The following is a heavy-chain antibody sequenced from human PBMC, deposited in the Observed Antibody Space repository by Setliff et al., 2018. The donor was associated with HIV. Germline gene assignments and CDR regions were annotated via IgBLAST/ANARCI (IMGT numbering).Heavy chain of an antibody. CDR1: GFTFSSCG. CDR3: AKSSGSYPLGLDP. J-gene: IGHJ5*02. V-gene: IGHV3-33*06. Sequence: GGSLRLSCVASGFTFSSCGMHWVRQAPGKGLEWVALILYDGSSKYYTDSVKDRFTISRDNSINTAYLQWNSLKASDSGIYYCAKSSGSYPLGLDPWGQGTLVTVSS. CDR2: ILYDGSSK. D-gene: IGHD3-16*02.